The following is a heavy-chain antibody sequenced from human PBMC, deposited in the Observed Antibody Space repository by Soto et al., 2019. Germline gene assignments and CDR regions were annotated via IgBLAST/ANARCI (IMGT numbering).Heavy chain of an antibody. J-gene: IGHJ3*02. D-gene: IGHD3-22*01. Sequence: PGGSLILSCAASGFTFSSYSMSWVRQAPGKGLEWVANIKPDGSEKWYVDSVKGRFTISRDNAKNSLYLQMNSLRAEDTAVYYCARGDYYDSSGPFSDAFDIWGQGTMVTVSS. CDR3: ARGDYYDSSGPFSDAFDI. V-gene: IGHV3-7*04. CDR2: IKPDGSEK. CDR1: GFTFSSYS.